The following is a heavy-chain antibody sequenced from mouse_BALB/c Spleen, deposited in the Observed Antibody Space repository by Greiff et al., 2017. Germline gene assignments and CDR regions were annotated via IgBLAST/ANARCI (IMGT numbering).Heavy chain of an antibody. CDR1: GFTFSSYG. CDR3: ARGGDWFAY. Sequence: EVKLMESGGGLVQPGGSLKLSCAASGFTFSSYGMSWVRQTPDKRLELVATINSNGGSTYYPDSVKGRFTISRDNAKNTLYLQMSSLKSEDTAMYYCARGGDWFAYWGQGTLVTVSA. V-gene: IGHV5-6-3*01. CDR2: INSNGGST. J-gene: IGHJ3*01.